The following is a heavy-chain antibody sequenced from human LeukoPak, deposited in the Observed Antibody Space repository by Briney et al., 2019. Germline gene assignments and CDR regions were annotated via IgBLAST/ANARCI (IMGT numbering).Heavy chain of an antibody. CDR3: ARDGGDCSGDSCYVGY. J-gene: IGHJ4*02. Sequence: GGSLRLSCAASGFTFSSYGMHWVRQAPGKGLEWVSSIKWNGGSTGYADSVKGRFTISRDNAKNSLYLQMNSLRAEDTALYYCARDGGDCSGDSCYVGYWGQGTLVTVSS. CDR1: GFTFSSYG. V-gene: IGHV3-20*04. D-gene: IGHD2-15*01. CDR2: IKWNGGST.